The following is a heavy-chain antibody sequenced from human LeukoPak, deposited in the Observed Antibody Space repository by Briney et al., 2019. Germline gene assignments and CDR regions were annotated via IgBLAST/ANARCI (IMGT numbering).Heavy chain of an antibody. Sequence: SETLSLTCAVSGGTISSGGYSWSWIRQPPGKGLEWIGYIYHSGSTYYNPSLKSRVTISVDRSKNQFSLKLNSVTAADTAVYYCARSRVPDYGGQEPRVTVSS. D-gene: IGHD2-2*01. CDR2: IYHSGST. CDR3: ARSRVPDY. CDR1: GGTISSGGYS. J-gene: IGHJ4*02. V-gene: IGHV4-30-2*01.